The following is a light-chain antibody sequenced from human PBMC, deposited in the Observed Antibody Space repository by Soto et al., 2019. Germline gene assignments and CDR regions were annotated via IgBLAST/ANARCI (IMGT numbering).Light chain of an antibody. Sequence: IPLTQSPSSLSASVGDRVTITCRASQGIASYVAWYQQKPGKAPKLLVYAASTLQSGVPSRFSGSGSGTDFSLSISSLQPGDFATYYCQQLNDYPHTFGQGTKLEIK. CDR3: QQLNDYPHT. V-gene: IGKV1-9*01. CDR1: QGIASY. J-gene: IGKJ2*01. CDR2: AAS.